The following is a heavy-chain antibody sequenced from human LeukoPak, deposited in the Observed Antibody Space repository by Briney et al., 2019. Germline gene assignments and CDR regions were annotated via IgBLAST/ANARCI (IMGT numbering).Heavy chain of an antibody. J-gene: IGHJ3*02. CDR1: GFTFSRNS. V-gene: IGHV3-21*01. D-gene: IGHD6-19*01. Sequence: GGSLRLSCAASGFTFSRNSMNWVRRAPGKGLEWVSSISSSSIYIYYADSVKGRFTISRDNAKNSLYLQMISLRAEDTAVYYCARGASVVAGSDDAFDIWGQGTMVTVSS. CDR2: ISSSSIYI. CDR3: ARGASVVAGSDDAFDI.